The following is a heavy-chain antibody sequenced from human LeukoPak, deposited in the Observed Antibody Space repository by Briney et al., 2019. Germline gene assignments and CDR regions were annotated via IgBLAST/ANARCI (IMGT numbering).Heavy chain of an antibody. CDR2: IRYDGSGK. Sequence: GGSLRLSCAASGFTFSSSGMHWVRQAPGKGLEWVAFIRYDGSGKYCADSVKGRFTISRDNSKNTLYLQMSSLRAEDTAVYYCAKDQPVAVFDYWGQGTLVTVSS. V-gene: IGHV3-30*02. CDR3: AKDQPVAVFDY. CDR1: GFTFSSSG. D-gene: IGHD6-19*01. J-gene: IGHJ4*02.